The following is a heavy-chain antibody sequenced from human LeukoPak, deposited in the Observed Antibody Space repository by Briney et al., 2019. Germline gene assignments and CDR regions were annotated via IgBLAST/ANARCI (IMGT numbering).Heavy chain of an antibody. CDR1: GGSISSSSYY. D-gene: IGHD3-10*01. J-gene: IGHJ4*02. CDR3: ARRYIGYYGSGSYLFDY. CDR2: IYYSGST. Sequence: SETLSLTCTVSGGSISSSSYYWGWIRQPPGKGLEWIGSIYYSGSTYYNPSLKSRVTISVDTSKNQFSLKLSSVTAADTAVYYCARRYIGYYGSGSYLFDYWGQGTLVTVSS. V-gene: IGHV4-39*07.